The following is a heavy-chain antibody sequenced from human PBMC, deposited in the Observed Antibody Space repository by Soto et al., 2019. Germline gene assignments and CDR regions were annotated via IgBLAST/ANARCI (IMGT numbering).Heavy chain of an antibody. J-gene: IGHJ1*01. V-gene: IGHV1-2*02. Sequence: QVQLVQSGAEVKKPGASVKVSCKASGYTFTGYYMHWVRQAPGQGLEWMGWINPNSGGTNYAQKVQGRVTMTRETSISTAYMELSRLRSDDTAVYYCARGSGSYVIYFQHWGQGTLVTVSS. CDR2: INPNSGGT. CDR1: GYTFTGYY. CDR3: ARGSGSYVIYFQH. D-gene: IGHD1-26*01.